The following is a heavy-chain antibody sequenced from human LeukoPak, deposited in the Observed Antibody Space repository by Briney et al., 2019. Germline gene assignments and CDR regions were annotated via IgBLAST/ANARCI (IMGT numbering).Heavy chain of an antibody. Sequence: GGSLRLSYAASGFSFSTYDMHWVRQAPGKGLECVAVISYDGSNKYDADSGKVRFTISRDNSRNTLNLQMNSLRAEDTAVYYCAKKEGSRYYYDNSGPDYWGQGTLVTVSS. CDR3: AKKEGSRYYYDNSGPDY. V-gene: IGHV3-30*18. J-gene: IGHJ4*02. CDR2: ISYDGSNK. CDR1: GFSFSTYD. D-gene: IGHD3-22*01.